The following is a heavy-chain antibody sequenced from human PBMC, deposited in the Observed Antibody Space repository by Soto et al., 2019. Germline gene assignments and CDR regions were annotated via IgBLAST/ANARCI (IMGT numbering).Heavy chain of an antibody. CDR2: IWYDGSNK. D-gene: IGHD3-10*01. CDR3: ARDTARAMVRIYYGMDV. V-gene: IGHV3-33*01. J-gene: IGHJ6*02. CDR1: GFTFSSYG. Sequence: QVQLVESGGGVVQPGRSLRLSCAASGFTFSSYGMHWVRQAPGKGLEWVAVIWYDGSNKYYAESVKGRFTISRDNSKNTLYLPMNSLRAEETAVYYCARDTARAMVRIYYGMDVWGQGTTVTVSS.